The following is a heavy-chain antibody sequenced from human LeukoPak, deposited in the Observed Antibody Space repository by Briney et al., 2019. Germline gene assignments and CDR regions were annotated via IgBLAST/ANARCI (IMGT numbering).Heavy chain of an antibody. V-gene: IGHV3-21*01. D-gene: IGHD3-22*01. Sequence: PGGAPILSCADSGFTFKDVNMGCGRNAQEKGLEWVASVNTVSSYIYYADSMRGRFTISRDNAKNSLFLQMNSLRAEDTAVYYCARLRRNSDRSDFFYYYDHWGQGTLVTVSS. J-gene: IGHJ4*02. CDR2: VNTVSSYI. CDR3: ARLRRNSDRSDFFYYYDH. CDR1: GFTFKDVN.